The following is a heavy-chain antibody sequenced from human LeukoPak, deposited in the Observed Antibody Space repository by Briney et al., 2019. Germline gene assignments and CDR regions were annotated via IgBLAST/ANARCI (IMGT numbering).Heavy chain of an antibody. D-gene: IGHD2-2*03. CDR2: ISTGGGST. CDR1: GFTFSSYT. Sequence: PGGSLRLSCTASGFTFSSYTMSWVRQAPGKGLKWVSTISTGGGSTYYADSVQGRFTVSRDDSKNTLYLQMNSLRAEDTAVYYCAKDGGLWISAHWGDSWGRGTLVTVSS. CDR3: AKDGGLWISAHWGDS. V-gene: IGHV3-23*01. J-gene: IGHJ4*02.